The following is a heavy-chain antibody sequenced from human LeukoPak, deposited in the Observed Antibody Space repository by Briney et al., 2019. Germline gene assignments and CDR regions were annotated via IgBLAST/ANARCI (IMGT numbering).Heavy chain of an antibody. CDR2: IYYSGST. J-gene: IGHJ4*02. D-gene: IGHD2-21*01. Sequence: SETLSLTCTVSGGSISSYYWSWIRQPPGKGLEWIGYIYYSGSTNYNPSLKSRVTISVDTSKNQFSLKLSSVTAADTAVYYCARRPGDPLFDYWGQGALVTVSS. CDR1: GGSISSYY. V-gene: IGHV4-59*01. CDR3: ARRPGDPLFDY.